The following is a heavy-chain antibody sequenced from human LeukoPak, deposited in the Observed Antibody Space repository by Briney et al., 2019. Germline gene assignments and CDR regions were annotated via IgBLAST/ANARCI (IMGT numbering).Heavy chain of an antibody. D-gene: IGHD3-22*01. CDR2: ISNIGNHI. J-gene: IGHJ4*02. CDR1: EFSVGSNY. Sequence: PGGSLRLSCAASEFSVGSNYMTWVRQAPGKGLEWVSSISNIGNHIYYADSVKGRFTISRDNAKNSLFLQMNSLRADDTAVYFCARVRYYDSSPSDYWGQGTLVTVSS. V-gene: IGHV3-21*01. CDR3: ARVRYYDSSPSDY.